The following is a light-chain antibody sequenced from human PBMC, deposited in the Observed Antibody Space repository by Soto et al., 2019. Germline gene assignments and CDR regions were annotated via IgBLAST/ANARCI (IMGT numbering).Light chain of an antibody. J-gene: IGKJ4*01. Sequence: ANLSTKSASSFRASQEDSAASTCRASQGIGNSLAWYQQKPGKAPNLLIYDASTLQSGVPARFSGSGSGSDFTLTICSLQSEDFATYYCQHYYNLPLPCGGGTKVDIK. V-gene: IGKV1-8*01. CDR3: QHYYNLPLP. CDR1: QGIGNS. CDR2: DAS.